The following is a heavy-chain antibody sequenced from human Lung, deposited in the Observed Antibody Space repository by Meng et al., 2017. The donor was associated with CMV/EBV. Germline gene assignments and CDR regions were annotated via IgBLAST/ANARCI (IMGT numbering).Heavy chain of an antibody. J-gene: IGHJ4*02. CDR1: GCGFIFSNLW. Sequence: EXQLVEXXXGLVKPGXSLRLSXTGSGCGFIFSNLWINWVREAPGKGLEWVGRIKSKFDGETTDYAAPVKGRFTISRDDSRNTLYLYMNSLKTEDTAVYYCTTDRPRSGGKTHDYWGQGTLVTVSS. D-gene: IGHD4-23*01. V-gene: IGHV3-15*01. CDR2: IKSKFDGETT. CDR3: TTDRPRSGGKTHDY.